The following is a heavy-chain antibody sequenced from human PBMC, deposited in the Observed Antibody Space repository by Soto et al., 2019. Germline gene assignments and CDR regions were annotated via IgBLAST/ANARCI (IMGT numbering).Heavy chain of an antibody. V-gene: IGHV3-23*01. D-gene: IGHD6-19*01. CDR2: ISGSGSRT. CDR3: AREPNSSGWFDY. J-gene: IGHJ5*01. CDR1: GFTFSSYA. Sequence: EMQLLESGGGLVQPGGSLRLSCAAFGFTFSSYAISWVRQAPGKGLEWVSAISGSGSRTYYADSVKGRFTIFRDNSKNTLYLQMNSLRAEDTSVYYCAREPNSSGWFDYWGQGTLVTVSS.